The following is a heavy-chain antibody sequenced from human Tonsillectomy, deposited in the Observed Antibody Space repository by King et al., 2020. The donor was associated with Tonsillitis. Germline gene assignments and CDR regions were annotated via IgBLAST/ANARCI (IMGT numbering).Heavy chain of an antibody. D-gene: IGHD1-26*01. Sequence: VQLVESGGGLVQPGGSLRLSCAASGFTFSIYSMNWVRQAPGKGLEWVSYISSSSSTIYYADSVKGRFTNCRDNAKNSLYLQMNSLRAEDTAVYYCARAREWELRVLDYWGQGTLVTVSS. CDR1: GFTFSIYS. J-gene: IGHJ4*02. V-gene: IGHV3-48*01. CDR3: ARAREWELRVLDY. CDR2: ISSSSSTI.